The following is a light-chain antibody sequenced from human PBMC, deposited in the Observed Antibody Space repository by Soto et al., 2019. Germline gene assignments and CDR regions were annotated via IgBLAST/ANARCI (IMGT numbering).Light chain of an antibody. Sequence: SVLTQPPSVSGAPGQRVTISCTGSSYNIGAGYDVHWYQQLPGTAPKLLIYGNSNRPSGVPDRFSGSKSGTSASLAITGLQAEDEADYYCQSYDSSLSAYVVFGGGTKLTVL. CDR3: QSYDSSLSAYVV. CDR1: SYNIGAGYD. CDR2: GNS. J-gene: IGLJ2*01. V-gene: IGLV1-40*01.